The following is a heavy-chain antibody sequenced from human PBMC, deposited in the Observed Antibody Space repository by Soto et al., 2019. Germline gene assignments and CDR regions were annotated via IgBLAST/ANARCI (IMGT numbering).Heavy chain of an antibody. D-gene: IGHD3-10*01. CDR2: ISAYNGNT. V-gene: IGHV1-18*01. CDR3: ARDQLLWFGELFRLDP. J-gene: IGHJ5*02. Sequence: GASVKVSCKASGYTFTSYGISWVRQAPGQGLEWMGWISAYNGNTNYAQKLQGRVTMTTDTSTSTAYMELRSLRSDDTAVYYCARDQLLWFGELFRLDPWGQGTLVTVSS. CDR1: GYTFTSYG.